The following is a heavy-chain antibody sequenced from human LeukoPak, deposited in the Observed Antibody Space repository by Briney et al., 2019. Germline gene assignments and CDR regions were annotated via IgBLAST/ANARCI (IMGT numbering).Heavy chain of an antibody. CDR3: ARDLGRDVVGAGGY. J-gene: IGHJ4*02. Sequence: ASVKVSCKASGDTFTSHYMHWVRQAPGQGLEWMGWINPNSGGTNYAQKFQGRVTMTRDTSISTAYMELSRLRSDDTAVYYCARDLGRDVVGAGGYWGQGTLVTVSS. CDR1: GDTFTSHY. D-gene: IGHD2-15*01. V-gene: IGHV1-2*02. CDR2: INPNSGGT.